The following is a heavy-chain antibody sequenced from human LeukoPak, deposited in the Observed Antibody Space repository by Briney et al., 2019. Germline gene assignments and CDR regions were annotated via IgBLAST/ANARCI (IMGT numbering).Heavy chain of an antibody. V-gene: IGHV3-53*01. Sequence: GGSLRLSCAASGFTVSSNYMSWVRQAPGKGVEWVSVIYSGGSTYYADSVKGRFTISRDNSKNTLYLQMNSLRAEDTAVYYCARGRSSWYYFDYWGQGTLVTVSS. CDR3: ARGRSSWYYFDY. CDR2: IYSGGST. D-gene: IGHD6-13*01. J-gene: IGHJ4*02. CDR1: GFTVSSNY.